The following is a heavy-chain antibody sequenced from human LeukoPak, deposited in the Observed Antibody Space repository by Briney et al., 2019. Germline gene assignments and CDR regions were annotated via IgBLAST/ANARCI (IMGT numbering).Heavy chain of an antibody. CDR3: ARYVVTRGYSFDY. Sequence: SETLSLTCTVSGGSISTYYWSWIRQPPGRGPEWIGYIYYSGSTSYNPSLKSRVTISVDTSKNQFSLRLSSVTAADTAVYFCARYVVTRGYSFDYWGQGTLVTVSS. J-gene: IGHJ4*02. CDR2: IYYSGST. V-gene: IGHV4-59*12. D-gene: IGHD4-23*01. CDR1: GGSISTYY.